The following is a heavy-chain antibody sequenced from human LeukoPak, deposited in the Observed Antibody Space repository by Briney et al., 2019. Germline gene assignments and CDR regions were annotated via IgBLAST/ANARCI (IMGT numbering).Heavy chain of an antibody. CDR3: ARDRRIAAAGRYYYYMDV. V-gene: IGHV3-66*02. Sequence: PGGSLRLSCAASGFTVSSNYMSWVRQAPGKGLEWVSVIYSGGSTYYADSVKGRFTISRDNSKNTLYLQMKSLRAEDTAVYYCARDRRIAAAGRYYYYMDVWGKGTTVTVSS. CDR1: GFTVSSNY. CDR2: IYSGGST. D-gene: IGHD6-13*01. J-gene: IGHJ6*03.